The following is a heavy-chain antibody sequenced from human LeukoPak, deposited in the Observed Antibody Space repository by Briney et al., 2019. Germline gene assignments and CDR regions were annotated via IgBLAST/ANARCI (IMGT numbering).Heavy chain of an antibody. CDR2: ISAYNGNT. J-gene: IGHJ3*02. CDR3: ASYSPPAFDI. CDR1: GYTFTSYG. D-gene: IGHD2-21*01. Sequence: ASVKVSCKASGYTFTSYGMSWVRQAPGQGLEWMGWISAYNGNTNYAQKLQGRVTITADKSTSTAYMELSSLRSEDTAVYYCASYSPPAFDIWGQGTMVTVSS. V-gene: IGHV1-18*01.